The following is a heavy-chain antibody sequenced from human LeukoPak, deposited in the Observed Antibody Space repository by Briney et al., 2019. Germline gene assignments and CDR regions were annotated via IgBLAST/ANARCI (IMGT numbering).Heavy chain of an antibody. J-gene: IGHJ3*02. D-gene: IGHD2-21*02. Sequence: GGSLRLSCAASGFTFSDYYMSWLRQAPGKGLEWVSYISSSGSTIYYADSVKGRFTISRDNAKNSLYLQMNSLRAEDTAVYYCARAGDVVVTASGGAFDIWGQGTMVTVSS. CDR2: ISSSGSTI. CDR3: ARAGDVVVTASGGAFDI. CDR1: GFTFSDYY. V-gene: IGHV3-11*01.